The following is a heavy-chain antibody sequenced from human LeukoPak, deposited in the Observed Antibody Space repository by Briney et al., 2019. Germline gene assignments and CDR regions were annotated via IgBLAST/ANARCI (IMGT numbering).Heavy chain of an antibody. V-gene: IGHV3-11*01. Sequence: GGSLRLSCVASGFTFRDSYMNWIRQAPGKGLEWISYITNSGTTIYYADSVKGRFTISRDNAKNSLYLQMNSLRAEDTAVYYCARDGHYDILTGYFQDWGQGTLVTVSS. CDR3: ARDGHYDILTGYFQD. J-gene: IGHJ1*01. CDR1: GFTFRDSY. CDR2: ITNSGTTI. D-gene: IGHD3-9*01.